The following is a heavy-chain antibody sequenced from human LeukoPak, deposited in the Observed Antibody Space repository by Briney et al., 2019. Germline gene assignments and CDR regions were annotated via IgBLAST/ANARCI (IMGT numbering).Heavy chain of an antibody. CDR2: LYYSGGT. CDR1: GVSINNYY. D-gene: IGHD3-10*01. Sequence: SETLSLTCTVSGVSINNYYWSWIRQPPGKGLEWIGYLYYSGGTNYNPSLKSRVTISVDTSKNQFFLKLTSVTAADTAVYFCARGEVYGSGSYYHYYMDVWGKGTTVTVSS. CDR3: ARGEVYGSGSYYHYYMDV. J-gene: IGHJ6*03. V-gene: IGHV4-59*12.